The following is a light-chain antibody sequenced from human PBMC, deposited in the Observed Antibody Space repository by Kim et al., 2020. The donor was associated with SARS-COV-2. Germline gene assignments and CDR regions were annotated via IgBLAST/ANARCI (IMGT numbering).Light chain of an antibody. V-gene: IGKV4-1*01. CDR1: QSIVYSSNNKNS. J-gene: IGKJ5*01. CDR2: WAS. Sequence: ATINSKSSQSIVYSSNNKNSVSWYQQKPGQPPKLLIYWASIREFGVPDRFSGSGSGTDFTLTISSLQAEDVAVYYCQQYSSFPITFGQGTRLEIK. CDR3: QQYSSFPIT.